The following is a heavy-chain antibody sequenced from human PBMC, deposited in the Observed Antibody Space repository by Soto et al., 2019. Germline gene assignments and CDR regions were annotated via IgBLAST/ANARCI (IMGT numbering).Heavy chain of an antibody. CDR1: GFTFSSYA. V-gene: IGHV3-23*01. J-gene: IGHJ4*02. Sequence: PGGSLRLSCAASGFTFSSYAMSWVRQAPGKGLEWVSAISGSGGSTYYADSVKGRFTISRDNSKNTLYLQMNSLRAEDTAVYYCAKTRLGLRDGSGSYRFLYYFDYWGQGTLVTVSS. CDR2: ISGSGGST. D-gene: IGHD3-10*01. CDR3: AKTRLGLRDGSGSYRFLYYFDY.